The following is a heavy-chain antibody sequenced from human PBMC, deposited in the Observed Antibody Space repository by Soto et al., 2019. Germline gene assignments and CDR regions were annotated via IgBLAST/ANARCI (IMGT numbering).Heavy chain of an antibody. V-gene: IGHV1-69*04. D-gene: IGHD6-19*01. CDR3: ARDQRGSGWYTYYMDV. Sequence: SVKVSCKASGGTFSSYTISWVRQAPGQGLEWMGRIIPILGIANYAQKFQGRVTITADKSTSTAYMELSSLRSEDTAVYYCARDQRGSGWYTYYMDVWGKGTTVTVSS. J-gene: IGHJ6*03. CDR1: GGTFSSYT. CDR2: IIPILGIA.